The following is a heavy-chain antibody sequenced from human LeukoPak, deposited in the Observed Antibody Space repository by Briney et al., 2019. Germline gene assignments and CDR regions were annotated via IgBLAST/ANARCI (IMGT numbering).Heavy chain of an antibody. CDR3: AREGGIVATTAFDY. Sequence: ASVKVSCKASGYTFTRYGISWMRQAPGQGLEWMGWISAYNGNTNYAQKLQGRVTVTTDTPTSTVYMELRSLRSDDTAVYYCAREGGIVATTAFDYWGQGTLVTVSS. CDR1: GYTFTRYG. CDR2: ISAYNGNT. J-gene: IGHJ4*02. D-gene: IGHD5-12*01. V-gene: IGHV1-18*01.